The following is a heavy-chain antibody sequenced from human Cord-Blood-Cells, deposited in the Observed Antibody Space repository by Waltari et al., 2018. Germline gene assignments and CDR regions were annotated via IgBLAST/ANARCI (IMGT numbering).Heavy chain of an antibody. V-gene: IGHV4-39*01. CDR3: ARHDPTDYDFWSGYAFDI. Sequence: QLQLQESGPGLVKPSETLSLTCTVSGGSISSSSYYWGWIRQPPGKGLEWIGISYYSGSTYTNPSLKSRVTLSVDTSKNQFSLKLSSVTAADTAVYYCARHDPTDYDFWSGYAFDIWGQGTMVTVSS. J-gene: IGHJ3*02. CDR2: SYYSGST. CDR1: GGSISSSSYY. D-gene: IGHD3-3*01.